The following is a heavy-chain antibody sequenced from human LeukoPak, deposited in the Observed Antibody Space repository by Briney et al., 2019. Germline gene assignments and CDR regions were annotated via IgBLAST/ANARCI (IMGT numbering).Heavy chain of an antibody. Sequence: GGSLRLSCAASGFTFSSYAMHWVRQAPGKGLEWVAVISYDGSNKYYADSVKGRFTISRDNSKNTLYLQMNRLRAEDTAIYYCARARRTSSRGNWVDPWGQGTLVTVSS. J-gene: IGHJ5*02. V-gene: IGHV3-30-3*01. D-gene: IGHD6-6*01. CDR1: GFTFSSYA. CDR2: ISYDGSNK. CDR3: ARARRTSSRGNWVDP.